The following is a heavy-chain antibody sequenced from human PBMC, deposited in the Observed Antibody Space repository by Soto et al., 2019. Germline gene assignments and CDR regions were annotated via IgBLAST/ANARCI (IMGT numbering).Heavy chain of an antibody. Sequence: QVQLVQSGAEVKKPGSSVKVSCTASGGSLSNFGISWVRQAPGQGLEWMGAIIPVFGTPNYAQKFQDRVTINADESTTTVYMEVRSLTSEDTAVDYWARGDATKIVVTTYYAMDVWGQGTTVTVSS. J-gene: IGHJ6*02. CDR1: GGSLSNFG. D-gene: IGHD3-22*01. V-gene: IGHV1-69*12. CDR3: ARGDATKIVVTTYYAMDV. CDR2: IIPVFGTP.